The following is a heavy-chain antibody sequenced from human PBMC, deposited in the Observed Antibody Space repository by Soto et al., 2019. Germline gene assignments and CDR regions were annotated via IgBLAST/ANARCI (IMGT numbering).Heavy chain of an antibody. J-gene: IGHJ6*02. V-gene: IGHV4-59*08. CDR1: GGSISSYY. CDR3: ARDLMRTGTELYYYYYGMDV. Sequence: PSETLSLTCTVSGGSISSYYWSWIRQPPGKGLEWIGYIYYSGSTNYNPSLKSRVTISVDTSKNQFSLKLSSVTAADTAVYYCARDLMRTGTELYYYYYGMDVWGQGTTVTVSS. CDR2: IYYSGST. D-gene: IGHD1-1*01.